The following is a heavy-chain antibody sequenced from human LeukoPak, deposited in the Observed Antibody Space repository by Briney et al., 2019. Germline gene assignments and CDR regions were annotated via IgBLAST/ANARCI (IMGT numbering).Heavy chain of an antibody. V-gene: IGHV3-21*01. CDR1: GFTFSSYS. CDR2: ISSSSSYI. CDR3: ARDHDYGDYPDAFDI. D-gene: IGHD4-17*01. J-gene: IGHJ3*02. Sequence: PGGSLRLSCAASGFTFSSYSMNWVRQAPGKGLEWVSSISSSSSYIYYADSVKGRLTISRDNAKNSLYLQMNSLRAEDTAVYYCARDHDYGDYPDAFDIWGQGTMVTVSS.